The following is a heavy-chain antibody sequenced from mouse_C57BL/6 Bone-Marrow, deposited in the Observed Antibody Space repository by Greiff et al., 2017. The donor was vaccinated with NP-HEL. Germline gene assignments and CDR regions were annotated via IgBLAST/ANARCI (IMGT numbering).Heavy chain of an antibody. Sequence: QVQLKQPGAELVKPGASVKVSCKASGYTFTSYWMHWVKQRPGQGLEWIGRIHPSDSDTNYNQKFKGKATLTVDKSSSTAYMQLSSLTSEDSAVYYCAIIPSFATVVAHWYFDVWGTGTTVTVSS. D-gene: IGHD1-1*01. CDR1: GYTFTSYW. CDR3: AIIPSFATVVAHWYFDV. V-gene: IGHV1-74*01. J-gene: IGHJ1*03. CDR2: IHPSDSDT.